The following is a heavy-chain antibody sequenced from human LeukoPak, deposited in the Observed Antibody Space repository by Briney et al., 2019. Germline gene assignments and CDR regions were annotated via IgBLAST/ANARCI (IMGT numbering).Heavy chain of an antibody. Sequence: GASVKVSCKASGYTFTSYYMHWVRQAPGQGLEWMGIINPSGGSTSYAQKFQGRVTMTRDMSTSTVYMELSSLRSDDTAVYYCARGRQIWELWFDPWGQGTLVTVSS. CDR3: ARGRQIWELWFDP. J-gene: IGHJ5*02. CDR2: INPSGGST. V-gene: IGHV1-46*01. D-gene: IGHD1-26*01. CDR1: GYTFTSYY.